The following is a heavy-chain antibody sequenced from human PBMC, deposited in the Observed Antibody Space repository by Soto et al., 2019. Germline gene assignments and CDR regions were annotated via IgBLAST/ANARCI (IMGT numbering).Heavy chain of an antibody. CDR3: ARGGCISTSCHYYYYYGMDV. CDR1: GYSFTSYW. Sequence: PGESLKISCQGSGYSFTSYWIHWVRQMPGKGLEWMGIIYPGDSDTRYSPSFQGQVTISADKSISTAYLQWSSLKASDTAMYYCARGGCISTSCHYYYYYGMDVWGQGTTVTVSS. CDR2: IYPGDSDT. J-gene: IGHJ6*02. V-gene: IGHV5-51*01. D-gene: IGHD2-2*01.